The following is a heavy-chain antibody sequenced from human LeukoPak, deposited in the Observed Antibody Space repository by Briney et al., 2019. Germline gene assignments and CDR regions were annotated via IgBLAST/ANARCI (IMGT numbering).Heavy chain of an antibody. CDR3: ARDRAGDSFDI. D-gene: IGHD7-27*01. CDR2: IYTSGNT. V-gene: IGHV4-61*02. CDR1: GDSISSGNYY. Sequence: SETLSLICTVSGDSISSGNYYWTWIRQPAGKGLEWIGRIYTSGNTNYNPSLKSQVTISMDTSKNQFSLNLNSVTAADTAVYYCARDRAGDSFDIWGQGTMVTVSS. J-gene: IGHJ3*02.